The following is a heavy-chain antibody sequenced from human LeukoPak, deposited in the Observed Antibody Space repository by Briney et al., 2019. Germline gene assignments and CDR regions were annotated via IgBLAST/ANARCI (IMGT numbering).Heavy chain of an antibody. J-gene: IGHJ4*02. CDR3: AKDGRSSGWMDY. CDR1: GFTFSSYW. Sequence: GGSLRLSCAASGFTFSSYWMHWVRQAPGKGLVWVSRINSDGSSTSYADSVKGRFTISRDNSKNTLYLQMNSLRAEDTAVYYCAKDGRSSGWMDYWGQGTLVTVSS. D-gene: IGHD6-19*01. V-gene: IGHV3-74*01. CDR2: INSDGSST.